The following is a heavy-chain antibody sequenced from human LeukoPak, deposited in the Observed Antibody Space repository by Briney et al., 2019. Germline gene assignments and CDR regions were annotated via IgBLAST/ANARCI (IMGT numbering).Heavy chain of an antibody. CDR1: GFTFSSYA. CDR2: ISYDGSNK. D-gene: IGHD2-2*01. J-gene: IGHJ3*02. V-gene: IGHV3-30-3*01. CDR3: ARVSSVNSPYDDAFDI. Sequence: GGSLRLSCAASGFTFSSYAMHWVRQAPGKGLEWVAVISYDGSNKYYADSVKGRFTISRDNSKNTLYLQMNSLRAEDTAVYYCARVSSVNSPYDDAFDIWGQGTMVTVSS.